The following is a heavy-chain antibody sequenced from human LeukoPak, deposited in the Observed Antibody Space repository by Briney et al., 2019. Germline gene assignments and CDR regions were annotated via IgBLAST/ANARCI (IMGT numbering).Heavy chain of an antibody. Sequence: ASVKVSCKASGYTFTGYYMHWVRQAPGQGLEWMGWINPNSGGTNYAQKFQGRVTMTRDTSISTAYMELSRLRSDDTAVYYCARRAPGVIASMDVWGKGTTVTVSS. V-gene: IGHV1-2*02. CDR1: GYTFTGYY. J-gene: IGHJ6*03. CDR3: ARRAPGVIASMDV. D-gene: IGHD2/OR15-2a*01. CDR2: INPNSGGT.